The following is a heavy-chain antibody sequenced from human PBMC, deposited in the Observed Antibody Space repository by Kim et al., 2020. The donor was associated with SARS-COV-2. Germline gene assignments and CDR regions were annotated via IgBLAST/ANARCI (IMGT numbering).Heavy chain of an antibody. CDR3: ASAAYCGGDCYGGLDY. CDR2: IYPGDSDT. V-gene: IGHV5-51*01. Sequence: GESLKISCKGSGYSFTSYWIGWVRQMPGKGLEWMGIIYPGDSDTRYSPSFQGQVTISADKSISTAYLQWSSLKASDTAMYYCASAAYCGGDCYGGLDYWGQGTLVTVSS. D-gene: IGHD2-21*02. J-gene: IGHJ4*02. CDR1: GYSFTSYW.